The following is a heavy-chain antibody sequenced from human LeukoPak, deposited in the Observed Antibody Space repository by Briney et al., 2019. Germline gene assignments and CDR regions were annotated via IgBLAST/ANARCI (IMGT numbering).Heavy chain of an antibody. J-gene: IGHJ4*02. D-gene: IGHD4-11*01. CDR2: ISYDGSNK. V-gene: IGHV3-30*01. Sequence: GGSLRLSCAASGFTFSSYAMHWVRQAPGKGLEWVAVISYDGSNKYYADSVKGRFTISRDNSKNTLYLQMNSLRAEDTAVYYCARGSCNYAGYWGQGTLVTVSS. CDR1: GFTFSSYA. CDR3: ARGSCNYAGY.